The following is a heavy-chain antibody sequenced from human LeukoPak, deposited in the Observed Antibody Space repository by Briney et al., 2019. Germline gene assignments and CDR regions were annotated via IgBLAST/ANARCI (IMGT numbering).Heavy chain of an antibody. CDR1: GSSFTSYW. CDR3: ARGKGYCSADSCYFYDF. CDR2: IYPGDSNT. V-gene: IGHV5-51*01. J-gene: IGHJ4*02. D-gene: IGHD2-15*01. Sequence: GESLKISCKGSGSSFTSYWIGWVRQMPGKGLEWMGAIYPGDSNTKYNPSFQGRVTISAHKSISTAYLQWSSLEASDTAMYYCARGKGYCSADSCYFYDFWGQGTLVTVSS.